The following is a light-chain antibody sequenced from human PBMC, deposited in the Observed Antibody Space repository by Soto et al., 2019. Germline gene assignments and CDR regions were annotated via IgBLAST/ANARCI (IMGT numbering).Light chain of an antibody. CDR2: AAS. CDR3: QQYVSYPRS. J-gene: IGKJ1*01. CDR1: HNVDNW. V-gene: IGKV1D-16*01. Sequence: DIEMTQSPSSLFVSVGDRVTITCRASHNVDNWVAWYQQKPEKAPKSLIYAASSLHSGVPLRFSGSGSGALFTLTISNLQPEDFATYYCQQYVSYPRSFGQGTKVEIK.